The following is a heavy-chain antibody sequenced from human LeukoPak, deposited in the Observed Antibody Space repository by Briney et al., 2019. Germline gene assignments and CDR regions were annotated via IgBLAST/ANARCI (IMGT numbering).Heavy chain of an antibody. Sequence: PGRSLRLPCAASGFTFSSYGMHWVRQAPSKGLEWVAVIWYDGSNKNYADSVKGRFTISRDNSKNTLYLQMNSLRAEDTAVYYCATSSTNQLPKDYWGQGTLVTVSS. J-gene: IGHJ4*02. CDR1: GFTFSSYG. CDR2: IWYDGSNK. CDR3: ATSSTNQLPKDY. D-gene: IGHD2-2*01. V-gene: IGHV3-33*01.